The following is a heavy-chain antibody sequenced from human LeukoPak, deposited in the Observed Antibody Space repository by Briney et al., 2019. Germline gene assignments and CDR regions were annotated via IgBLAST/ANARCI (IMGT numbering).Heavy chain of an antibody. D-gene: IGHD2-2*01. CDR3: ARHGVVVVPAADMPFDY. V-gene: IGHV5-51*07. CDR1: GYSFTSYW. J-gene: IGHJ4*02. Sequence: GESLKISCKGSGYSFTSYWIGWVHQMPGKGLEWMGIIYPGDSDTRYSPSFQGQVTISADKSISTAYLQWSSLKASDTAMYYCARHGVVVVPAADMPFDYWGQGTLVTVSS. CDR2: IYPGDSDT.